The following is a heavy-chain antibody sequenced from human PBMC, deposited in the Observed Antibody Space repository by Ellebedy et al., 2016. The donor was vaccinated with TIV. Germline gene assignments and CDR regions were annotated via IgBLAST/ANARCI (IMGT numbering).Heavy chain of an antibody. CDR1: GGSISSYY. CDR2: IYYSGST. Sequence: SETLSLXXTVSGGSISSYYWSWIRQPPGKGLEWIGYIYYSGSTNYNPSLKSRVTISVDTSKNQFSLKLSSVTAADTAVYYCARDTVAGLYYYGMDVWGQGTTVTVSS. V-gene: IGHV4-59*01. D-gene: IGHD4-23*01. CDR3: ARDTVAGLYYYGMDV. J-gene: IGHJ6*02.